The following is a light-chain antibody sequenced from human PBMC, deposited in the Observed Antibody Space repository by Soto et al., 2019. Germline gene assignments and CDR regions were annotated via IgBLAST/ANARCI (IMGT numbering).Light chain of an antibody. Sequence: DIQMTQSPSSLSASVGDRVSITCRASQTINNFLSWYQHKPGKAPKLLIYAASSLQSGVPSRFRGSGSGTEFTLTISSLQPDDFATYYCQQYNSYRTFGQGTKVDIK. CDR2: AAS. CDR3: QQYNSYRT. V-gene: IGKV1-17*01. CDR1: QTINNF. J-gene: IGKJ1*01.